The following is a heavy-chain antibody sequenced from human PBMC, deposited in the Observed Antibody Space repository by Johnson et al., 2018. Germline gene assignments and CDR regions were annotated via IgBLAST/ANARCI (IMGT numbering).Heavy chain of an antibody. Sequence: QVQLVQSGGGVVQPRRSLRLSCAASGFTFSSYGMHWVRQAPGKGLEWVAVISFDGSNKYYADSVKGRFTISRDNSKNTLYLQRNGLRAEETAVYYCAKYHDGNSGAFDIWGQGTMVTVSS. CDR1: GFTFSSYG. V-gene: IGHV3-30*18. J-gene: IGHJ3*02. D-gene: IGHD4-23*01. CDR3: AKYHDGNSGAFDI. CDR2: ISFDGSNK.